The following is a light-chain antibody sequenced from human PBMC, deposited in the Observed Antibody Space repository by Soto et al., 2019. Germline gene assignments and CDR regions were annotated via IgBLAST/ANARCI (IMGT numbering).Light chain of an antibody. CDR1: QTISNW. Sequence: DIQMTQSPSALSASVGDRVTITCRASQTISNWLAWYQQKPGKAPKVLIFDASTLDGGVPSRFSGRRSGTEFTLTISSLQPSDFVTYYCQQYNTYPLTFGGGTKVEI. CDR3: QQYNTYPLT. CDR2: DAS. V-gene: IGKV1-5*01. J-gene: IGKJ4*01.